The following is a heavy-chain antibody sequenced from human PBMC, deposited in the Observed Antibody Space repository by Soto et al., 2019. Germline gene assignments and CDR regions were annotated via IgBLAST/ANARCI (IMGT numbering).Heavy chain of an antibody. V-gene: IGHV1-69*01. CDR1: GGTFSSYA. CDR2: IIPIFGTA. J-gene: IGHJ2*01. Sequence: QVQLVQSGAEVKKPGSSVKVSCKASGGTFSSYAISWVRQAPGQGLEWMGGIIPIFGTANYAQKFQGRVTITADESTSTAYRELSSLRSEVTAVYYCAREGDYGDSNWYFDLWGRGTLVTVSS. CDR3: AREGDYGDSNWYFDL. D-gene: IGHD4-17*01.